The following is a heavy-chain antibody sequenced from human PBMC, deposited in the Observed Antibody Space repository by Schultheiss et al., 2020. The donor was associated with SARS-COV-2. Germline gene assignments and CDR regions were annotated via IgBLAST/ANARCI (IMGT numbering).Heavy chain of an antibody. Sequence: GGSLRLSCAVSGFTFSSYGMHWVRQAPGKGLEWVAVIWYDGSNIYYADSVRGRFAISRDNSKNTLSLQMNSLRGEDTAVYYCARDRRIRGYSPHFDYWGQGTLVTVSS. CDR1: GFTFSSYG. CDR3: ARDRRIRGYSPHFDY. J-gene: IGHJ4*02. D-gene: IGHD3-10*01. V-gene: IGHV3-33*01. CDR2: IWYDGSNI.